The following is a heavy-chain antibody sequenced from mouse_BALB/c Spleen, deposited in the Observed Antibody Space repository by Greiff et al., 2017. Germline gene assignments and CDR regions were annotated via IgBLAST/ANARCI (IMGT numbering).Heavy chain of an antibody. J-gene: IGHJ2*01. CDR1: GFTFSSYA. Sequence: EVQVVESGGGLVKPGGSLKLSCAASGFTFSSYAMSWVRQTPEKRLEWVASISSGGSTYYPDSVKGRFTISRDNARNILYLQMSSLRSEDTAMYYCAREYGYWGQGTTLTVSS. CDR3: AREYGY. CDR2: ISSGGST. D-gene: IGHD2-10*02. V-gene: IGHV5-6-5*01.